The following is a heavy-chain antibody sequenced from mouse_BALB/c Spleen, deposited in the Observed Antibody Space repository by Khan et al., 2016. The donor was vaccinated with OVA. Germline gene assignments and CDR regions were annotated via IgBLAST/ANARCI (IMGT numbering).Heavy chain of an antibody. V-gene: IGHV3-2*02. CDR2: ISSTGST. CDR1: GYSITSDYA. CDR3: ARSINYSYGYALDF. Sequence: VQLQQSGPGLVKPSQSLSLTCTVTGYSITSDYAWNWIRQFPGNKLEWMGYISSTGSTSYNPSLKSRISITRATSKNQFFLQLKCWTTEDTAAYYCARSINYSYGYALDFWGRGTSVTVSS. D-gene: IGHD2-12*01. J-gene: IGHJ4*01.